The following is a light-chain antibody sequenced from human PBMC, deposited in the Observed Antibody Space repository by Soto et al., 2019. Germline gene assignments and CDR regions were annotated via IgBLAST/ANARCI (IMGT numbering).Light chain of an antibody. Sequence: QSALTQPASVSGSPGQSLTISCTGTISDIGGYKFVSWYQQHPGKAPKLMIYEVSNRPSGVSNRFSGSKSGNTASLTISGLQAEDEADYYCSSYTSSSTVVFGGGTKLTVL. CDR3: SSYTSSSTVV. V-gene: IGLV2-14*01. CDR2: EVS. J-gene: IGLJ2*01. CDR1: ISDIGGYKF.